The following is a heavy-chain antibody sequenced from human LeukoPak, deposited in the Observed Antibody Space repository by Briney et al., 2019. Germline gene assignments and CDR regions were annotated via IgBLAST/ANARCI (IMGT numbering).Heavy chain of an antibody. J-gene: IGHJ6*03. CDR3: ARGGAVAGTYYYYMDV. CDR1: GFTFSSYS. CDR2: ISSSSSYI. D-gene: IGHD6-19*01. V-gene: IGHV3-21*01. Sequence: GGSLRLSCAASGFTFSSYSMNWVRQAPGKGLEWVSSISSSSSYIYYADSVKGRFTISRDNAKNSLYLQMNGLRAEDTAVYYCARGGAVAGTYYYYMDVWGKGTTVTVSS.